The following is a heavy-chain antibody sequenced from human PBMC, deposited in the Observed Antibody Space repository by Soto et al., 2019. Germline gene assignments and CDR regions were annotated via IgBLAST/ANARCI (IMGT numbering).Heavy chain of an antibody. J-gene: IGHJ6*01. CDR3: ARVGQQQVQETYYYFSGMDI. Sequence: ASVKVSCKAAGYNFTTYGSSWVRQAPGQGLEWMGWISGDSVNTKSAPKLQDRITMTTDTSAGTAYMELRRLRSDDTAVYFCARVGQQQVQETYYYFSGMDIWGQGTTVTVSS. V-gene: IGHV1-18*01. CDR1: GYNFTTYG. D-gene: IGHD6-13*01. CDR2: ISGDSVNT.